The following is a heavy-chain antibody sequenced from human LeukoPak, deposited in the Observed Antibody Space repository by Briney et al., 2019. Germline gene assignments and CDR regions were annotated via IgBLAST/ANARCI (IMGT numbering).Heavy chain of an antibody. CDR1: GYSFTTYW. CDR2: IFPGDSDT. V-gene: IGHV5-51*01. Sequence: GESLQISCQGSGYSFTTYWIGWVRQMPGKGLEWMGIIFPGDSDTRYSPSFQGQVTISADKSISAAYLQWSSLKASDTAMYYCARQSQYSSSWYRKDFDYWGQGTLVTVSS. J-gene: IGHJ4*02. CDR3: ARQSQYSSSWYRKDFDY. D-gene: IGHD6-13*01.